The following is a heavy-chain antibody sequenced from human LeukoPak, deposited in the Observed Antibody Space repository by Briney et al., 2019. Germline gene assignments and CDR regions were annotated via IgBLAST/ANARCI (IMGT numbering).Heavy chain of an antibody. CDR3: ARDGRGSSGWYVDY. J-gene: IGHJ4*02. D-gene: IGHD6-19*01. CDR1: GGSISSYY. CDR2: ISYSGST. V-gene: IGHV4-59*12. Sequence: SETLSLTCTVSGGSISSYYWSWIRQPPGKGLEWIGYISYSGSTNYNPSLKSRVTISVDTSKNQFSLKLSSVTAADTAVYYCARDGRGSSGWYVDYWGQGTLVTVSS.